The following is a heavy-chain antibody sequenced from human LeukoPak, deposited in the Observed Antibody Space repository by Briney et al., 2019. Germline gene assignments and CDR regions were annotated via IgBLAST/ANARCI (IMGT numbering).Heavy chain of an antibody. CDR1: GFTFSSYG. V-gene: IGHV3-30*02. CDR2: IWYDGSNK. Sequence: GGSLRLSCAASGFTFSSYGMHWVRQAPGKGLEWVAVIWYDGSNKYYADSVKGRFTISRDNSKNTLYLQLNSLRLEDTAVYYCATGRGPPVYHYFDCWGRGTLVTVSS. D-gene: IGHD3-10*01. J-gene: IGHJ4*02. CDR3: ATGRGPPVYHYFDC.